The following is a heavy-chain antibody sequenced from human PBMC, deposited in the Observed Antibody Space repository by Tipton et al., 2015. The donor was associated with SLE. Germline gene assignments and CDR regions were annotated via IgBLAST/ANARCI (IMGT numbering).Heavy chain of an antibody. D-gene: IGHD5-24*01. J-gene: IGHJ4*02. Sequence: TLSLTCAVYGGSFSDYYWSWIRQPPDKGLEWIGEINDSGITNYNPSLKSRVAISVDTSKNQFSLKLNSVTAADTAVYYCARLFPPRRDFPFDNWGQGTQVTVSS. V-gene: IGHV4-34*01. CDR2: INDSGIT. CDR3: ARLFPPRRDFPFDN. CDR1: GGSFSDYY.